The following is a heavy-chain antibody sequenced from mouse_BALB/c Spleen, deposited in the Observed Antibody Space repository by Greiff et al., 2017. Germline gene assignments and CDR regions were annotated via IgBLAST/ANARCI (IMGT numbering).Heavy chain of an antibody. CDR3: ARWGDPYYAMDY. CDR2: INPSTGYT. D-gene: IGHD2-13*01. CDR1: GYTFTSYW. V-gene: IGHV1-7*01. Sequence: QVQLQQSGAELAKPGASVKMSCKASGYTFTSYWMHWVKQRPGQGLEWIGYINPSTGYTEYNQKFKDKATLTADKSSSTAYMQLSSLTSEDSAVYYCARWGDPYYAMDYWGQGTSVTVSS. J-gene: IGHJ4*01.